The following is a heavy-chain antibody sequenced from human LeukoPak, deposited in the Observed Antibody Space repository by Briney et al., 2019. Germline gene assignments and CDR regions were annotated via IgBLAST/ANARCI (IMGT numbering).Heavy chain of an antibody. CDR2: IYYSGST. CDR3: ARDSYDILTGYFRFDY. J-gene: IGHJ4*02. CDR1: GGSISSSSYY. V-gene: IGHV4-39*07. D-gene: IGHD3-9*01. Sequence: PSETLSLTCTVSGGSISSSSYYWGWIRQPPGKGLEWIGSIYYSGSTYYNPSLKSRVTISVDTSKNQFSLKLSSVTAADTAVYYCARDSYDILTGYFRFDYWGQGTLVTVSS.